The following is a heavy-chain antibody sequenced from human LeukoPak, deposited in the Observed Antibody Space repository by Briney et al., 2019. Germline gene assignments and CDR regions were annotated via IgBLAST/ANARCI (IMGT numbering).Heavy chain of an antibody. CDR2: IIPIFGTA. V-gene: IGHV1-69*06. J-gene: IGHJ4*02. D-gene: IGHD2-15*01. CDR1: GGTFSSYA. CDR3: ASRGGYCSGGSCYGAFDY. Sequence: SVKVSCKASGGTFSSYAISWVRQAPGQGLEWMGGIIPIFGTANYAQKFRGRVTITADKSTSTAYMELSSLRSEDTAVYYCASRGGYCSGGSCYGAFDYWGQGTLVTVSS.